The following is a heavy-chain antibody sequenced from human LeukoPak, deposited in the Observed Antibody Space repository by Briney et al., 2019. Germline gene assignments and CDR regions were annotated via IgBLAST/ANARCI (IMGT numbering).Heavy chain of an antibody. CDR1: VGTFSSYA. J-gene: IGHJ4*02. CDR3: ARSDSGYRYGWYYFDY. Sequence: SVNVSCKASVGTFSSYAISWVRQAPGQGLEWMGVIILIFGTANYAQKFQGRVTITADESTSTAYMELSSLRSEATAVYYCARSDSGYRYGWYYFDYWGQGTLVTVSS. V-gene: IGHV1-69*13. D-gene: IGHD5-18*01. CDR2: IILIFGTA.